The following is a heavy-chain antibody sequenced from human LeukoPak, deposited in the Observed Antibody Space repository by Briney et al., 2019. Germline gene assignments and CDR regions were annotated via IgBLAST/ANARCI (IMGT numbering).Heavy chain of an antibody. Sequence: GGSLRLSCAASGFTFSSYSMNWVRQAPGKGLQWVSYISSSSSTIYYADSVKGRFTISRDNAKNSLYLQMNSLRAEDTAMYYCAKDDDWGRFNHWGQGTLVTVSS. CDR3: AKDDDWGRFNH. CDR1: GFTFSSYS. J-gene: IGHJ1*01. D-gene: IGHD3-16*01. V-gene: IGHV3-48*01. CDR2: ISSSSSTI.